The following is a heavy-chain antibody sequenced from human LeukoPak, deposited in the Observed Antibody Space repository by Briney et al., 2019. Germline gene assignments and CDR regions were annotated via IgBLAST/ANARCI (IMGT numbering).Heavy chain of an antibody. D-gene: IGHD4/OR15-4a*01. CDR1: RGSISSSY. CDR2: IHHSGST. Sequence: SETLSLTCTVSRGSISSSYWRWIRQPPGKVLEWIGYIHHSGSTNYNPSLKSRFTISVDTSKNQFSLKLTSVTAADTAVYYCASAKEWDLDTWGQGTLVTVSS. J-gene: IGHJ5*02. CDR3: ASAKEWDLDT. V-gene: IGHV4-59*01.